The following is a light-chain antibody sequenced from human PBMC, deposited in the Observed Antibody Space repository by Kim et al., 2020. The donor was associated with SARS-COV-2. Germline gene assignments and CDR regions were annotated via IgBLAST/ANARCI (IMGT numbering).Light chain of an antibody. CDR2: RNN. Sequence: GLTQPPSVSKGLRQTATLTCTGNSNNVGNQGAAWLQQHQGHPPKLLSYRNNNRPSGISERLSASRSGNTASLTITGLQPEDEADYYCSAWDSSLSALVFGGGTQLTVL. CDR3: SAWDSSLSALV. CDR1: SNNVGNQG. V-gene: IGLV10-54*01. J-gene: IGLJ2*01.